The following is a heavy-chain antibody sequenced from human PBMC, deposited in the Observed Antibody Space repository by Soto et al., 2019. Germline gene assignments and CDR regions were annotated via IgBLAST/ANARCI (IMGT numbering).Heavy chain of an antibody. CDR1: GFTFSYYW. D-gene: IGHD3-10*01. CDR2: IHSDGSST. V-gene: IGHV3-74*01. J-gene: IGHJ3*01. Sequence: EVQLVESGGGLVRPGGSLRLSCAASGFTFSYYWMHWVRQAPGKGLVWVSRIHSDGSSTTYADFVKGRFIISRDNARNRVDLQMNGVRAEDTAVYYCARGPRGAFDLGGQGTVVTVSS. CDR3: ARGPRGAFDL.